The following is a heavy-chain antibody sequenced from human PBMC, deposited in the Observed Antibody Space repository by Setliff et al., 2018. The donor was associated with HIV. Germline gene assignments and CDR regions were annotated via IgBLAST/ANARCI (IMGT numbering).Heavy chain of an antibody. J-gene: IGHJ4*02. CDR1: GGSMSSSSYY. CDR2: IYYSGAT. CDR3: ARLGYVSGGFYKTPGPYYCDY. D-gene: IGHD3-10*01. V-gene: IGHV4-39*01. Sequence: SETLSLTCTVSGGSMSSSSYYWGWIRQTLDKGLEWIGIIYYSGATYYNPSLTSRVTISVDTSRNQFSLKLRSVTAADTAAYYCARLGYVSGGFYKTPGPYYCDYWGQGALVTVS.